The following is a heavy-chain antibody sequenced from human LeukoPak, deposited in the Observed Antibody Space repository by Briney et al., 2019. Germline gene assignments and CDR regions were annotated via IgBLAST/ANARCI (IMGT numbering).Heavy chain of an antibody. D-gene: IGHD4-11*01. V-gene: IGHV3-23*01. J-gene: IGHJ5*02. Sequence: SGGSLRLSCAVSGITLSNYGMSWVRQAPGKGLEWVAGISDSGGSTNYADSVKGRFTISRDNSKNTLYLQMNSLRAEDTAVYYCAREYSNHKTNWFDPWGQGTLVTVSS. CDR3: AREYSNHKTNWFDP. CDR2: ISDSGGST. CDR1: GITLSNYG.